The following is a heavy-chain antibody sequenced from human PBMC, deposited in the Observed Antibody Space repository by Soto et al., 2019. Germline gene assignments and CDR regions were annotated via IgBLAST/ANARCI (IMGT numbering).Heavy chain of an antibody. CDR1: GYTFTSYG. D-gene: IGHD2-8*01. V-gene: IGHV1-18*04. CDR3: AVGYCTNGVCYPRDY. Sequence: QVQLVQSGAEVKKPGASVKVSCKASGYTFTSYGISWVRQAPGQGLEWMGWISAYNGNSNYAQKLQGRVTMTTDTSTSTAYMELRSLRSDDTAVYYCAVGYCTNGVCYPRDYWGQGTLVTVSS. CDR2: ISAYNGNS. J-gene: IGHJ4*02.